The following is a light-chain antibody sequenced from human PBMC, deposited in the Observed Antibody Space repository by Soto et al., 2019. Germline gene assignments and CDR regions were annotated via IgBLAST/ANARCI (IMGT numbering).Light chain of an antibody. Sequence: DVQMTQSPSSLSASVGDRVTITCRASQDINSWLAWYQQKPGNAPKSLIYAASSLQTGVPSRFSGSASGTDFNLTISNLQPEDSATYSCQQYNIYPLTFGGGTKVEIK. CDR3: QQYNIYPLT. V-gene: IGKV1D-16*01. CDR1: QDINSW. CDR2: AAS. J-gene: IGKJ4*01.